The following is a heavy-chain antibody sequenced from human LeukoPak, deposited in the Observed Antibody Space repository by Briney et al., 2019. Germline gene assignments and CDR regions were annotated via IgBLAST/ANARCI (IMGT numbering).Heavy chain of an antibody. CDR2: IYSGGST. J-gene: IGHJ6*03. CDR1: GFTVSSNY. V-gene: IGHV3-53*01. CDR3: AKDEVVPGYYYTDV. Sequence: PGGSLRLSCAASGFTVSSNYMTWVRQAPGKGLKWVSHIYSGGSTFYADSVKGRFTISRDNSKNTMYLQMNSLNAEDTAVYYCAKDEVVPGYYYTDVWGRGTTVTISS. D-gene: IGHD2-2*01.